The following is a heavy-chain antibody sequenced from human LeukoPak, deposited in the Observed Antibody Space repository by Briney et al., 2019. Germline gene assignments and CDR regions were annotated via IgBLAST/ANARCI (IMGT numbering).Heavy chain of an antibody. D-gene: IGHD2-15*01. V-gene: IGHV3-74*01. J-gene: IGHJ4*02. CDR1: GFTFSTYW. CDR3: ATSARTYIGSSLDY. Sequence: GRSLRLSCAASGFTFSTYWMHWGRQDPGKGLVWVSRISSDASITSYANPVKGRFTISRDNAKNTLYLQMNSLRAEDTALYYCATSARTYIGSSLDYWGQGTLVTASS. CDR2: ISSDASIT.